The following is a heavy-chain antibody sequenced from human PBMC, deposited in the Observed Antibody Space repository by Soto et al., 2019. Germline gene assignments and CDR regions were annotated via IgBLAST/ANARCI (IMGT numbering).Heavy chain of an antibody. CDR2: IVVGSGNT. Sequence: SVKVSCKASGFTFTSSAVQWVRQARGQRLEWIGWIVVGSGNTNYAQKFQERVTITRDMSTSTAYMELSSLRSEDTAVYYCAAVADIVVVVAALGRYGLDVWGLGTTVTVSS. D-gene: IGHD2-15*01. CDR1: GFTFTSSA. CDR3: AAVADIVVVVAALGRYGLDV. V-gene: IGHV1-58*01. J-gene: IGHJ6*02.